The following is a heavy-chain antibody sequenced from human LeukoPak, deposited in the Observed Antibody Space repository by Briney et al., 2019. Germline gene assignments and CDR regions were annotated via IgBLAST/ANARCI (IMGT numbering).Heavy chain of an antibody. CDR2: IWYDGSNK. CDR3: ARDRSVDYFDY. V-gene: IGHV3-33*01. J-gene: IGHJ4*02. Sequence: PGGSLRLSCEASGFTFSNHGMHWVRQDPGKGLEWVAVIWYDGSNKYYVDSVKGRFTISRDNPKSTLYLQMNSLRAEDTAVYYCARDRSVDYFDYWGQGTLVTVSS. CDR1: GFTFSNHG. D-gene: IGHD3-3*01.